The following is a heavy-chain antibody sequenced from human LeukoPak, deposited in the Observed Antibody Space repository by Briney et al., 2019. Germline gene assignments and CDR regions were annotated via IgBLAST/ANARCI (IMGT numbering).Heavy chain of an antibody. V-gene: IGHV1-18*01. Sequence: ASVKVSCKASGYTFTSYGISWVRQAPGQGLEWMGWISAYNGNTNYAQKLQGRVTMTTDTSTSTAYMELRSLRSDDTAVYYCARGRVWFGELLPPLDYWGQGTLVTVSS. CDR2: ISAYNGNT. CDR3: ARGRVWFGELLPPLDY. D-gene: IGHD3-10*01. J-gene: IGHJ4*02. CDR1: GYTFTSYG.